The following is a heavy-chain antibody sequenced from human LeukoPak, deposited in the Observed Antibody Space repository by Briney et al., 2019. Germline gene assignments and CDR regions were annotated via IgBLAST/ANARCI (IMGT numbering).Heavy chain of an antibody. J-gene: IGHJ6*02. D-gene: IGHD6-25*01. Sequence: GASLRLSCAASGFTFSSYGMHWVRQAPGKGLEWVSVIWYDGSNKYYADSVKGRFTISRDNSKNTLYLQMNTLRAEDTAVYYCAITIAAATSYGLDVWGQGTTVTVSS. CDR1: GFTFSSYG. V-gene: IGHV3-30*02. CDR2: IWYDGSNK. CDR3: AITIAAATSYGLDV.